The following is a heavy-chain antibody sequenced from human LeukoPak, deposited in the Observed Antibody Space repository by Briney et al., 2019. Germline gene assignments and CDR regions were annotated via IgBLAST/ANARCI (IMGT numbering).Heavy chain of an antibody. CDR3: ASFAGYGGNSLDF. CDR1: GYTFTSYG. J-gene: IGHJ4*02. Sequence: GASVKVSCKASGYTFTSYGISWVRQAPGQGLEWMGRINPNSGDTNYAQKFQGRVTMTRDTSISTAYMELSSLRSDDTAVYYCASFAGYGGNSLDFWGQGTLVTVSS. D-gene: IGHD4-23*01. V-gene: IGHV1-2*06. CDR2: INPNSGDT.